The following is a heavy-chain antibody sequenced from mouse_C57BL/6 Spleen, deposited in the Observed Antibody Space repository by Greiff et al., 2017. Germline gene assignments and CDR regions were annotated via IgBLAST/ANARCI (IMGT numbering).Heavy chain of an antibody. CDR2: IRNKANNHAT. J-gene: IGHJ1*03. Sequence: EVKLMESGGGLVQPGGSMKLSCAASGFTFSDAWMDWVRQSPEKGLEWVAEIRNKANNHATYYAESVKGRFTISRDDSKSSVYLQMNSLRAEDTGIYYCTTTVVATDWYFDVWGTGTTVTVSS. CDR1: GFTFSDAW. D-gene: IGHD1-1*01. V-gene: IGHV6-6*01. CDR3: TTTVVATDWYFDV.